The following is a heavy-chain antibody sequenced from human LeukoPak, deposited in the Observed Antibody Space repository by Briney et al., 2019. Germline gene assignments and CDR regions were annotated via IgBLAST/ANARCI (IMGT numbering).Heavy chain of an antibody. D-gene: IGHD3-10*01. J-gene: IGHJ4*02. V-gene: IGHV3-74*01. CDR1: GFTFSNCW. CDR2: INSDGSST. Sequence: SGGSLRLSCAASGFTFSNCWMHWVRQAPGKGLVWVSRINSDGSSTIYADSVEGRFTISRDNPKNTLYLQMNSLRAEDTAVYYCARDHGGTADYWGQGTLVTVSS. CDR3: ARDHGGTADY.